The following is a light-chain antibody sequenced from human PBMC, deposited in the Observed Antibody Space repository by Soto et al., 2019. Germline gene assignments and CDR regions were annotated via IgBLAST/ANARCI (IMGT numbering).Light chain of an antibody. CDR2: DVN. CDR3: CSYGGPDVV. CDR1: SSDVGGYNS. V-gene: IGLV2-11*01. J-gene: IGLJ2*01. Sequence: QSVLTQPRSVSGSPGQSVTISCTGTSSDVGGYNSVSWYQHHPGKAPKLLIYDVNKRPSGVPDRFSGSKSGNTASLTISGLQAEDEADYCCCSYGGPDVVFGGGTKVTVL.